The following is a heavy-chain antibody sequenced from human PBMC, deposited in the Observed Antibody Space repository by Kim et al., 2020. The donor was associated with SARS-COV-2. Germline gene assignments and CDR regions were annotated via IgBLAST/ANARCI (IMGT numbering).Heavy chain of an antibody. CDR1: GYTFTSYG. J-gene: IGHJ4*02. CDR2: ISAYNGNT. V-gene: IGHV1-18*01. D-gene: IGHD6-13*01. Sequence: ASVKVSCKASGYTFTSYGISWVRQAPGQGLEWMGWISAYNGNTNYAQKLQGRVTMTTDTSTSTAYMELRSLRSDDTAVYYCARVGSFSGAYSSSAPIWGQGTLVTVSS. CDR3: ARVGSFSGAYSSSAPI.